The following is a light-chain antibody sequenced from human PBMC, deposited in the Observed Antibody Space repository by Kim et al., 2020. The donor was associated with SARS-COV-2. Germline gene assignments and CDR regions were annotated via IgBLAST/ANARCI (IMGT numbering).Light chain of an antibody. CDR3: QQYNKWPHT. Sequence: AAPRESGHRASRTSQSVSSNLAWYQQKPGQAPRLQLYAAFTRATGTPARFSGSGSGTEFTLTISSLQSEEFAGYSCQQYNKWPHTFGGGTKVDIK. J-gene: IGKJ4*01. V-gene: IGKV3-15*01. CDR1: QSVSSN. CDR2: AAF.